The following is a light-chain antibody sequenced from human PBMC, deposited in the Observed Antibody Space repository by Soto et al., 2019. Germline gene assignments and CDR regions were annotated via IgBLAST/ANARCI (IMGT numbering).Light chain of an antibody. CDR1: SSNIGSNY. CDR2: RNN. J-gene: IGLJ3*02. Sequence: QPVLTQPPSASGTPGQRVTISCSGSSSNIGSNYVYWYQQLPGTAPKLLIYRNNQRPSGVPDRFSGSKSGTSASLAISGLRSDDDADYYCAAWDDSLSGWVFGGGTKLTVL. V-gene: IGLV1-47*01. CDR3: AAWDDSLSGWV.